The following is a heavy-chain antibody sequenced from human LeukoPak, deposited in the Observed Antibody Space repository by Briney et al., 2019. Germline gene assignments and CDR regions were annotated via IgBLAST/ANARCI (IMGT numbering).Heavy chain of an antibody. CDR3: AAAVADDAFDI. D-gene: IGHD6-19*01. J-gene: IGHJ3*02. V-gene: IGHV1-8*02. Sequence: ASVTVSCKASGYTFTDFGISWVRQAPGQGLEWMGWMNPNSGNTGYAQKFQGRVTMTRNTSISTAYMELSSLRSEDTAVYYCAAAVADDAFDIWGQGTMVTVSS. CDR2: MNPNSGNT. CDR1: GYTFTDFG.